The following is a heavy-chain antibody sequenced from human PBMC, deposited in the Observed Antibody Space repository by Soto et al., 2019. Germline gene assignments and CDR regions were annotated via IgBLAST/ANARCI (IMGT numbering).Heavy chain of an antibody. CDR1: GYTFTSYG. CDR3: ARGGCSSTSCYGGFDY. D-gene: IGHD2-2*01. V-gene: IGHV1-18*01. J-gene: IGHJ4*02. CDR2: ISAYNGNT. Sequence: ASVKVSCKASGYTFTSYGISCVRQAPGQVLEWMGWISAYNGNTNYAQKLQGRVTMTTDTSTSTAYMELRSLRSDDTAVYYCARGGCSSTSCYGGFDYWGQGTLVTVSS.